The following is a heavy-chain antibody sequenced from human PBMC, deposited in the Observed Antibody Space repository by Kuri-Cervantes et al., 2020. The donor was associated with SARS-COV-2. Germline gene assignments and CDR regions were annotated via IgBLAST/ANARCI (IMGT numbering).Heavy chain of an antibody. CDR1: GYTFTSYD. CDR2: MNPNSGNT. D-gene: IGHD3-10*01. J-gene: IGHJ5*02. V-gene: IGHV1-8*02. Sequence: ASVKVSCKASGYTFTSYDINWVRQATGQGLEWMGWMNPNSGNTGYAQKFQGRVTMTRNTSVSTAYMELSSLRSEDTAVYYCARVRPPLLWFGELGWFDPWGHGTLVTVSS. CDR3: ARVRPPLLWFGELGWFDP.